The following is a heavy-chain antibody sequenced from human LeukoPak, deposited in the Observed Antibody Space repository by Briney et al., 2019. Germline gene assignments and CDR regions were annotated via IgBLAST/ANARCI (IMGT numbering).Heavy chain of an antibody. Sequence: ASVKVSCKASGYTFTTYGVSWVRQAPGQGLEWMGWISAYNGHTSYAQKLQGRVTMTTDTSTSAACMELRSLRSDDTAVYYCARNPDPLYYYDSSEDAFDIWGQGTMVTVSS. CDR1: GYTFTTYG. V-gene: IGHV1-18*01. J-gene: IGHJ3*02. D-gene: IGHD3-22*01. CDR3: ARNPDPLYYYDSSEDAFDI. CDR2: ISAYNGHT.